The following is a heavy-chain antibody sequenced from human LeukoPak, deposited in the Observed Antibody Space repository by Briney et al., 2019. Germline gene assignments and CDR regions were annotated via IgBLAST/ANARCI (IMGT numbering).Heavy chain of an antibody. J-gene: IGHJ5*02. D-gene: IGHD6-13*01. V-gene: IGHV4-59*01. Sequence: SETLSLTCTVSGGSISSYYWSWIRQPPGKGLEWIGYIYYSGSTNYNPSLKSRVTISVDTSKNQFSLKLSSVTTADTAVYYCATGRIAAAGSRYWFDPWGQGTLVTVSS. CDR2: IYYSGST. CDR3: ATGRIAAAGSRYWFDP. CDR1: GGSISSYY.